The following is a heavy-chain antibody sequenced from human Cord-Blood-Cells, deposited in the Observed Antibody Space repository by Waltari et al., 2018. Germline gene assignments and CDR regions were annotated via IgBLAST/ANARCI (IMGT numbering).Heavy chain of an antibody. J-gene: IGHJ4*02. CDR1: GLPCDNYA. CDR3: AKDMDSSSWYFDY. Sequence: EVQLVESGGGLVQTGRSLILSCAASGLPCDNYAMPWARQALGKGMEWVSGISWNSGSIGYADSVKGRFTISRDNAKNSLYLQMNSLRAEDTALYYCAKDMDSSSWYFDYWGQGTLVTVSS. CDR2: ISWNSGSI. V-gene: IGHV3-9*01. D-gene: IGHD6-13*01.